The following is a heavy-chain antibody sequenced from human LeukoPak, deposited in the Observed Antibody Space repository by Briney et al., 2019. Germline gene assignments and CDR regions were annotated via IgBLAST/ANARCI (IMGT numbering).Heavy chain of an antibody. D-gene: IGHD3-16*02. CDR2: IYYSGST. CDR3: ARTPGDYDYVWGSYRYINSGFDY. Sequence: SETLSLTCTGSGGSISSSSYYWGWMRQPPGKGLEWIGSIYYSGSTYYNPSLKSRVTISVDTSKNQFSLKLSSVTAADTAVYYCARTPGDYDYVWGSYRYINSGFDYWGQGTLVTVSS. J-gene: IGHJ4*02. V-gene: IGHV4-39*07. CDR1: GGSISSSSYY.